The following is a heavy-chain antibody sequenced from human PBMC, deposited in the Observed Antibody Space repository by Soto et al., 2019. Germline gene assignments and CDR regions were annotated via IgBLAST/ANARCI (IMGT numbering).Heavy chain of an antibody. J-gene: IGHJ4*02. D-gene: IGHD2-15*01. CDR2: INPSGGST. Sequence: GASVKVSCKASGYTFTSYGISWVRQAPGQGLEWMGIINPSGGSTSYAQKFQGRVTMTRDTSTSTVYMELSSLRSEDTAVYYCARDDCSGGSCYVGYWGQGTLVTVSS. CDR1: GYTFTSYG. CDR3: ARDDCSGGSCYVGY. V-gene: IGHV1-46*01.